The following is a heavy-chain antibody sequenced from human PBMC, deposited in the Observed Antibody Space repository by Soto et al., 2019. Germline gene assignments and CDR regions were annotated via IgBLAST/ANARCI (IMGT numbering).Heavy chain of an antibody. CDR1: GYTFTSYG. CDR2: ISAYNGNT. V-gene: IGHV1-18*01. D-gene: IGHD2-15*01. Sequence: ASVKVSCKASGYTFTSYGISWVRQAPGQGLEWMGWISAYNGNTNYAQKLQGRVTMTTDTSTSTAYMELRSLRSDDTAVYYCARDIPHGKSVVAAKGWFDPWGQGTLVTVSS. J-gene: IGHJ5*02. CDR3: ARDIPHGKSVVAAKGWFDP.